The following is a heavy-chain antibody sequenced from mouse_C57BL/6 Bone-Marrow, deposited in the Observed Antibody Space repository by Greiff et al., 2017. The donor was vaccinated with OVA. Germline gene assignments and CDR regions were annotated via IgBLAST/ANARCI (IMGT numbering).Heavy chain of an antibody. D-gene: IGHD2-3*01. J-gene: IGHJ2*01. CDR1: GFNIKDDY. CDR2: IDPEKGDT. Sequence: EVKLMESGAELVRPGASVKLSCTASGFNIKDDYMHWVKQRPEQGLEWIGWIDPEKGDTEYASRFQGKATITADTSSNTAYRQLSSLTSEDTAGYYCTSDGHFDYWGQGTTLTVSA. CDR3: TSDGHFDY. V-gene: IGHV14-4*01.